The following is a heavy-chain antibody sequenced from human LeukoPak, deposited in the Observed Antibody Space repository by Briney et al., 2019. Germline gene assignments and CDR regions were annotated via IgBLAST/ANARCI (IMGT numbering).Heavy chain of an antibody. CDR2: IYSGGST. J-gene: IGHJ4*02. V-gene: IGHV3-53*01. CDR3: ARGEGGYDSSGYYLLSHFDY. D-gene: IGHD3-22*01. CDR1: GFTVSSNY. Sequence: GGSLRLSCAASGFTVSSNYMSWVRQAPGKGLEWVSVIYSGGSTYYADSVKGRFTISRDNSKNTLYLQMNSLRAEDTAVYYCARGEGGYDSSGYYLLSHFDYWGQGTLVTVSS.